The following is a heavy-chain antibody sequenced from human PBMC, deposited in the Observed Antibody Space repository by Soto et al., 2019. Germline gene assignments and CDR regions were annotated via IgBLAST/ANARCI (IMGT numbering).Heavy chain of an antibody. J-gene: IGHJ4*02. CDR3: ARVGVRLAAPRVWPY. CDR2: INPYNGNT. D-gene: IGHD6-13*01. CDR1: GYTFTSYG. V-gene: IGHV1-18*01. Sequence: ASVKVSCKASGYTFTSYGISWVRQAPGQGLEWMAWINPYNGNTKYAEKFLGRVTVTTDTSTATAYMEVRSLTSDDTAVFYCARVGVRLAAPRVWPYWGQGTPVTVS.